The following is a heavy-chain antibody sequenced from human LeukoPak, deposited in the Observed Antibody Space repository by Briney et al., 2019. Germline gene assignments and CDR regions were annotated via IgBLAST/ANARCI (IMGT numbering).Heavy chain of an antibody. Sequence: PGGSLRLSCAASGFTFSSYAMSWVRQAPGKWLEWVSAISGSGGSTYYADSVKGRFTISRDNSKNTLYLQMNSLRAEDTAVYYCAKADSSGYPSYYYYGMDVWGQGTTVTVSS. V-gene: IGHV3-23*01. J-gene: IGHJ6*02. CDR1: GFTFSSYA. D-gene: IGHD3-22*01. CDR3: AKADSSGYPSYYYYGMDV. CDR2: ISGSGGST.